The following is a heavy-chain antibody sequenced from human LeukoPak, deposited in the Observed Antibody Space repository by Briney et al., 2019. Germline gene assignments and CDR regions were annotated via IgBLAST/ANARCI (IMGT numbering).Heavy chain of an antibody. V-gene: IGHV3-74*01. J-gene: IGHJ4*02. CDR1: GFTFSSYW. CDR2: INSDGSTT. CDR3: ARASSIVGATRTFDY. D-gene: IGHD1-26*01. Sequence: PGGSLRLSCAASGFTFSSYWMHWVRQAPGKGLVWVSRINSDGSTTSYADSVKGRFTISRDNAKNTLYLQMNSLRAEDTAVYYCARASSIVGATRTFDYWGQGTLVTVSS.